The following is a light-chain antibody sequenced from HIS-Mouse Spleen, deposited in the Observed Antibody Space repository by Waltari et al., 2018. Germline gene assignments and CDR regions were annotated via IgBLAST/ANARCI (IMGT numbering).Light chain of an antibody. CDR3: CSYAGSSTWV. J-gene: IGLJ3*02. Sequence: QSALTQPASVSGSPGQSITISCTGTSRDVGGYNYVPWYQQHPGKAPKPMIYDVSNRPSGVSNRFSGSKSGNTASLTISGLQAEDEADYYCCSYAGSSTWVFGGGTKLTVL. V-gene: IGLV2-14*03. CDR1: SRDVGGYNY. CDR2: DVS.